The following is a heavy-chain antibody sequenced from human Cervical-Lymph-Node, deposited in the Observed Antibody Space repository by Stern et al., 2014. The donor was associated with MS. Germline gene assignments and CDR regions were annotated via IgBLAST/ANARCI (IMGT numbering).Heavy chain of an antibody. Sequence: QVQLVESGPGLVKPSQTLPLTCTVSGGSINSGGYYWSWIRQYPGQGLEWVGYIYYTGSAHYDPSLKSRLSMSIDTSKNQFSLNLNSVTAADTAVYYCARGARYSDSSGYYFYFDYWGQGTLVTVSS. J-gene: IGHJ4*02. CDR1: GGSINSGGYY. D-gene: IGHD3-22*01. V-gene: IGHV4-31*03. CDR2: IYYTGSA. CDR3: ARGARYSDSSGYYFYFDY.